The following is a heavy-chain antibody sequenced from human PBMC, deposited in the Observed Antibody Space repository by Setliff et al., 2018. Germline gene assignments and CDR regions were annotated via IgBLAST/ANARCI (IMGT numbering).Heavy chain of an antibody. J-gene: IGHJ4*02. CDR2: IYYRGDT. Sequence: SETLSLTCTVSGASLSSGTYYWGWIRQPPGKGLEGIGRIYYRGDTYYNASLKGRLTISVDTAQNQFSLRLTSVTAADMAVYYCARTGTYRYFDYWGQGALVTVSS. CDR1: GASLSSGTYY. CDR3: ARTGTYRYFDY. V-gene: IGHV4-39*01. D-gene: IGHD1-1*01.